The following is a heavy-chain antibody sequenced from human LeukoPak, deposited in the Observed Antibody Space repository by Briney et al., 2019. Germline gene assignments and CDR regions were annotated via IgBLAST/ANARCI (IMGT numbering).Heavy chain of an antibody. CDR3: ARGVIMGAFDI. V-gene: IGHV4-34*01. Sequence: SETLSLTCAVYGGPFSGYYWSWIRQPPGKGLEWIGEINHSGSTNYNPSLKSRVTISVDTSKNQFSLKLSSVTAADTAVYYCARGVIMGAFDIWGQGTMVTVSS. D-gene: IGHD3-16*02. CDR2: INHSGST. J-gene: IGHJ3*02. CDR1: GGPFSGYY.